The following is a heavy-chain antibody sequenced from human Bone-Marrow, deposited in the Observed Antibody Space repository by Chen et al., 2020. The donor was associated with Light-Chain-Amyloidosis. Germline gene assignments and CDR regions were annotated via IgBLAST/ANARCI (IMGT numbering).Heavy chain of an antibody. Sequence: QVQLQQRGAGLLKPSETLSLTCAVDGGSLGDCCWSWIRQPPGKVLEWIGTINQSGRTNYNPSLKSRVAISADKSKNQCSRRLGSVTAADTAVYFCARDLEAVTSYNYYYYMDVWGKGTTVTVSS. CDR3: ARDLEAVTSYNYYYYMDV. CDR2: INQSGRT. V-gene: IGHV4-34*01. D-gene: IGHD6-19*01. J-gene: IGHJ6*03. CDR1: GGSLGDCC.